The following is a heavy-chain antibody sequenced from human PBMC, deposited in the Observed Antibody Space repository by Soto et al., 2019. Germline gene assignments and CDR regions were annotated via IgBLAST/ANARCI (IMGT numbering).Heavy chain of an antibody. CDR2: IYYSGST. Sequence: SETLSLTCRVFGGSISSGGYYWSWIRQHPGKGLEWIGYIYYSGSTYYNPSLKSRVTISVDTSKNQFSLKLSSVTAADTAVYYCARVAGIEELFDYWGQGTLVTVSS. D-gene: IGHD6-19*01. V-gene: IGHV4-31*03. J-gene: IGHJ4*02. CDR3: ARVAGIEELFDY. CDR1: GGSISSGGYY.